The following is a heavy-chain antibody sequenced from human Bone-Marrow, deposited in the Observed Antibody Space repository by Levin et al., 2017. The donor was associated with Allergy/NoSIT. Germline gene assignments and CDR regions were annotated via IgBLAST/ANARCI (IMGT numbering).Heavy chain of an antibody. CDR3: ARDRTRAAAGGGHYYYGMDV. J-gene: IGHJ6*02. CDR1: GGSITNYY. D-gene: IGHD6-13*01. Sequence: SETLSLTCTVSGGSITNYYWSWIRQPPGKGLEWIGYIYYSGSTNYNPSLKSRVTISVDTSKNQFSLKLSSVTAADSAVYYCARDRTRAAAGGGHYYYGMDVWGQGTTVTVSS. V-gene: IGHV4-59*01. CDR2: IYYSGST.